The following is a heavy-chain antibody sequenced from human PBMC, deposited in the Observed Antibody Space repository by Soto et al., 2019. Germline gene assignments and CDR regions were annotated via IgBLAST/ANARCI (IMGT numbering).Heavy chain of an antibody. V-gene: IGHV1-8*01. Sequence: ASVKVSCKASGYSFTSLDINWVRQTAGQGLEWMGWMQPSTGRTGYAQKFQGRVTMTRDTSINTAYMELTTLTSDDTAFYYCARGVSAGVDYWGQGPLGSVS. D-gene: IGHD1-26*01. J-gene: IGHJ4*02. CDR2: MQPSTGRT. CDR3: ARGVSAGVDY. CDR1: GYSFTSLD.